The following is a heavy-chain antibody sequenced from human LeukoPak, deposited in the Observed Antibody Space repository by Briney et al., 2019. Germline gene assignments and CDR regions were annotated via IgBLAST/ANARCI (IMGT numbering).Heavy chain of an antibody. CDR3: ARGRTSGSYTLAY. J-gene: IGHJ4*02. Sequence: GGSLRLSCAASRFTFSSYAMHWVRQAPGKGLEWVAVISYDGSNKHYADSVKGRFTISRDNSKNTLYLQMNSLRADDTAMYYCARGRTSGSYTLAYWGQGTLVTVS. D-gene: IGHD1-26*01. CDR1: RFTFSSYA. CDR2: ISYDGSNK. V-gene: IGHV3-30-3*01.